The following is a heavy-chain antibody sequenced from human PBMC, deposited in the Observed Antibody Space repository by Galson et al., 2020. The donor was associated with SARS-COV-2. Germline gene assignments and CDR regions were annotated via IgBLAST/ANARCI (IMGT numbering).Heavy chain of an antibody. CDR1: GDSMTSGGYY. V-gene: IGHV4-31*03. CDR2: IYYTGTT. D-gene: IGHD2-21*01. CDR3: ASVVAIGRYWYFDL. Sequence: SETLSLTCNVSGDSMTSGGYYWSWIRQHPGKGLEWIGYIYYTGTTYYNPSLKSRVTILVDTSKNQFSLKVTSVTAADTAVYYCASVVAIGRYWYFDLWGRGTLVTVSS. J-gene: IGHJ2*01.